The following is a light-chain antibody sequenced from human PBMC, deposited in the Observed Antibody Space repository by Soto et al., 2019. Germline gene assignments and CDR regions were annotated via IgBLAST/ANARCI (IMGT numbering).Light chain of an antibody. J-gene: IGKJ3*01. V-gene: IGKV3-11*01. Sequence: EIVLTQSPATLSLSPGERATLSCRASQSVNSYLAWYQQKSGQAPRLLIHDASYRATGIPPRFSGSGSGTDFTLTISSLEPEDFEVYYCQHRSGFTFGPGTKVDIK. CDR2: DAS. CDR3: QHRSGFT. CDR1: QSVNSY.